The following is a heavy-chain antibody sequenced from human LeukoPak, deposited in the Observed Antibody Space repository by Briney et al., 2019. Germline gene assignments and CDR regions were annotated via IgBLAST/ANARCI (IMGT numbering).Heavy chain of an antibody. CDR3: AGYCSGGSCYSYNWFDP. CDR1: GGSISSYY. V-gene: IGHV4-59*08. Sequence: SETLSLTCTVSGGSISSYYWSWIWQPPGKGLEWIGYIYYSGSTNYNPSLKSRVTISVDTSKNQFSLKLSSVTAADTAVYYCAGYCSGGSCYSYNWFDPWGQGTLVTVSS. D-gene: IGHD2-15*01. J-gene: IGHJ5*02. CDR2: IYYSGST.